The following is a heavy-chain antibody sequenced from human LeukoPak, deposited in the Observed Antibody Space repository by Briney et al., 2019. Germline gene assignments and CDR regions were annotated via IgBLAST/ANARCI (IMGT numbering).Heavy chain of an antibody. Sequence: ASVKVSCKVSGYTLTELSMHWVRQAPGKGLEWRGGFDPEDGETIYAQKFQGRVTMTEDTSTDTAYMELSSLRSEDTAVYYCATQTGRYSYGYEDPWGQGTLVTVSS. V-gene: IGHV1-24*01. J-gene: IGHJ5*02. CDR1: GYTLTELS. CDR3: ATQTGRYSYGYEDP. D-gene: IGHD5-18*01. CDR2: FDPEDGET.